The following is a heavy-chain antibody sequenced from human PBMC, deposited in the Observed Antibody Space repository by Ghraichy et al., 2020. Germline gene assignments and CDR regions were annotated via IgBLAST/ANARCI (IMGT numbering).Heavy chain of an antibody. V-gene: IGHV6-1*01. CDR3: ARGSNYYDSSGYYYYYMDV. Sequence: SQTLSLTCAISGDSVSSNSAAWNWIRQSPSRGLEWLGRTYYRSKWYNDYAVSVKSRITINPDTSKNQFSLQLNSVTPEDTAVYYCARGSNYYDSSGYYYYYMDVWGKGTTVTVSS. J-gene: IGHJ6*03. CDR2: TYYRSKWYN. D-gene: IGHD3-22*01. CDR1: GDSVSSNSAA.